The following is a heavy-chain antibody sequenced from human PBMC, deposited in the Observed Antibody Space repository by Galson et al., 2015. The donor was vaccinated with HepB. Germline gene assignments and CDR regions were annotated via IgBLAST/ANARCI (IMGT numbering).Heavy chain of an antibody. CDR2: VSVSSTYI. V-gene: IGHV3-21*01. CDR3: ASAKWQQYSINWFDS. Sequence: SLRLSCAASGFTFSTYCMNWVRQAPGEGLEWVASVSVSSTYIFYADSVKGRFTISRDDAKNSLYLQMNSLRVEDTAVYYCASAKWQQYSINWFDSWGQGTLVTVSS. J-gene: IGHJ5*01. CDR1: GFTFSTYC. D-gene: IGHD5-24*01.